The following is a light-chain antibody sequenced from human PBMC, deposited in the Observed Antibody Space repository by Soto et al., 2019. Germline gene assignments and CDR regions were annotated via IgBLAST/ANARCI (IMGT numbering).Light chain of an antibody. V-gene: IGLV2-14*03. CDR2: DVT. Sequence: QSALTQPASVSGSPGQSITISCTGTSSDVGGYNYVSWYQHHPGQAPKLMIYDVTNRPSGVSYLFAGSKSGNTASLTISGLQAEDEDYYYCSSDTRTSNHVFGTGTKLTVL. CDR1: SSDVGGYNY. J-gene: IGLJ1*01. CDR3: SSDTRTSNHV.